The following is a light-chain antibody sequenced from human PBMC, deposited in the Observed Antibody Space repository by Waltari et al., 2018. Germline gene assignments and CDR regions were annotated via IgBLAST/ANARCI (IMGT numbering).Light chain of an antibody. CDR3: SSYTSRATYV. J-gene: IGLJ1*01. Sequence: QSALTQPASVSGSPGQSITISCTGTNSDIGGYNYVSWYQQHPGKAPKLMIYDVNTRPSGVSIRFSGSKSGNTASLTISGLQPDDKADYYCSSYTSRATYVFGTGTKVTVL. CDR2: DVN. V-gene: IGLV2-14*03. CDR1: NSDIGGYNY.